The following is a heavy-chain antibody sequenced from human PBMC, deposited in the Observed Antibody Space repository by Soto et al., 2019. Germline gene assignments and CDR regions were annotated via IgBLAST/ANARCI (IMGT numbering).Heavy chain of an antibody. CDR3: ARADSDASVGY. D-gene: IGHD2-15*01. Sequence: KPSETLSLTCTVSGGSMSSYYWTWLRQSPGRGLEWIGYISYSGSTYYNPSLKSRVTISADTSKNQFSLRMNSMIAADTAVYYCARADSDASVGYWGQGTLVTVSS. CDR2: ISYSGST. CDR1: GGSMSSYY. J-gene: IGHJ4*02. V-gene: IGHV4-59*01.